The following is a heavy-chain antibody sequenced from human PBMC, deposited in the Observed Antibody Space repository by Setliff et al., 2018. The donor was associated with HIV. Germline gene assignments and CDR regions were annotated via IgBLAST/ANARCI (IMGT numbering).Heavy chain of an antibody. CDR3: ARPPVAGHFFDS. Sequence: GESLKISCKASGYSFTNYWIAWVRQMPGKGLEWMGIVYPGDSDTRYSPSFQGQVTISADKSISTAYLQWNSLKASDSAMYYCARPPVAGHFFDSWGQGTLVTVSS. CDR1: GYSFTNYW. V-gene: IGHV5-51*01. J-gene: IGHJ4*02. CDR2: VYPGDSDT. D-gene: IGHD6-19*01.